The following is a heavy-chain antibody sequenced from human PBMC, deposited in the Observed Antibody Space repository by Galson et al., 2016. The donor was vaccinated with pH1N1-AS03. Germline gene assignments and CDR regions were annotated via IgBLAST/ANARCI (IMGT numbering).Heavy chain of an antibody. CDR2: ISSRGSTK. J-gene: IGHJ3*01. CDR1: GFTFTDYY. D-gene: IGHD6-13*01. Sequence: SLRLSCAASGFTFTDYYMTWIRQAPGKGLELISYISSRGSTKYYADSVQGRFAISRDATKKPGYLQMDRLRVEDTAVYYCARDWGFSWTSRPTFDFWGRGTMVAVSA. CDR3: ARDWGFSWTSRPTFDF. V-gene: IGHV3-11*01.